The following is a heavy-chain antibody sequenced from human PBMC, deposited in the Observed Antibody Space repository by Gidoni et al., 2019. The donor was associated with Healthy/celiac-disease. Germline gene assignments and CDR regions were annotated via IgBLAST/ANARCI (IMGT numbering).Heavy chain of an antibody. Sequence: QVQLVESGGGVVQPGRSLRLSCAASGFTFSSYAMHWVRQAPGKGLEWVAVISYDGSNKYYADSVKGRFTISRDNSKNTLYLQMNSLRAEDTAVYYCAGAKWELPDYWGQGTLVTVSS. CDR3: AGAKWELPDY. J-gene: IGHJ4*02. D-gene: IGHD1-26*01. V-gene: IGHV3-30-3*01. CDR1: GFTFSSYA. CDR2: ISYDGSNK.